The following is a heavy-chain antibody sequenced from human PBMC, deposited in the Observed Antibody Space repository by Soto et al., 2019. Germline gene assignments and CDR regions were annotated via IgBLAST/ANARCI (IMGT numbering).Heavy chain of an antibody. Sequence: SETLSLTCSVSYGSIRSYYWSWIRQPPGKGLEWIGYMYYSGSSNYNPSLRGRATMSVDTSKNQFSLKLNSLTAADTAVYYCARLPSLLYSSSWYSFHFWSQGTLVTVSS. J-gene: IGHJ4*02. V-gene: IGHV4-59*08. CDR2: MYYSGSS. D-gene: IGHD6-13*01. CDR3: ARLPSLLYSSSWYSFHF. CDR1: YGSIRSYY.